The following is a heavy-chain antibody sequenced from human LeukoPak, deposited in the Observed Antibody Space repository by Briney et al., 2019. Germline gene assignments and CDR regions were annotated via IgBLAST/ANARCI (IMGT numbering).Heavy chain of an antibody. J-gene: IGHJ4*02. CDR2: INHSGST. CDR1: GGSFSGYY. CDR3: ARREPPYYFDY. Sequence: PSETLSLTCAVYGGSFSGYYWSWIRQPPGKGLEWIGEINHSGSTNYNPSLKSRVTISVDTSKNQFSLKLSSVTAADTAVYYCARREPPYYFDYWGQGTLVTVSS. V-gene: IGHV4-34*01. D-gene: IGHD5-24*01.